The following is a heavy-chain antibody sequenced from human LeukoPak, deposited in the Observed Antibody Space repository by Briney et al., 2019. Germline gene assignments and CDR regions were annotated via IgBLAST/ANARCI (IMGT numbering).Heavy chain of an antibody. D-gene: IGHD3-10*01. V-gene: IGHV4-34*01. CDR2: INHSGST. J-gene: IGHJ4*02. CDR1: GGSFSGYY. Sequence: TPSETLSLTCAVYGGSFSGYYWSWIRQPPGKGLEWIGEINHSGSTNYNPSLKSRVTISVDTSKNQFSLKLSSVTAADTAVYYCARQPTLWFGKRPFDYWGQGTLVTVSS. CDR3: ARQPTLWFGKRPFDY.